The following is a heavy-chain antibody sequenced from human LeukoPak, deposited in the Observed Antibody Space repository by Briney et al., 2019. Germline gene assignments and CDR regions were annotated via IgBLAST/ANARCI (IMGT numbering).Heavy chain of an antibody. CDR3: AKVRGTYSSGYFFDY. Sequence: PGRSLRLSCAASGFTFDNYAMHWVRQAPGKGLEWLSIISWNSGYIGYADSVKGRFTISRDNAKKSLDLQMNSLRAEDTAFYYCAKVRGTYSSGYFFDYWGQGTPVTVSS. CDR2: ISWNSGYI. J-gene: IGHJ4*02. CDR1: GFTFDNYA. D-gene: IGHD6-19*01. V-gene: IGHV3-9*01.